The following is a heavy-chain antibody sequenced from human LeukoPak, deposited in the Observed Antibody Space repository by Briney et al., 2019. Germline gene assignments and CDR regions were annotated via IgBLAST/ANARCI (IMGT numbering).Heavy chain of an antibody. CDR2: MNPNSGNT. CDR1: GYTFTGYY. J-gene: IGHJ6*03. D-gene: IGHD3-10*01. Sequence: ASVKVSCKASGYTFTGYYMHWVRQATGQGLEWMGWMNPNSGNTGYAQKFQGRVTMTRNTSISTAYMELSSLRSEDTAVYYCARGSSYYYGSGSPYYYYYMDVWGKGTTVTISS. V-gene: IGHV1-8*02. CDR3: ARGSSYYYGSGSPYYYYYMDV.